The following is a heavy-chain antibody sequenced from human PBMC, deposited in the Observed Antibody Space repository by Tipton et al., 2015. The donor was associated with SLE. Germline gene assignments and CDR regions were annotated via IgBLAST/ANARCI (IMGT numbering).Heavy chain of an antibody. Sequence: TLSLTCAVYGGFFSGYYWSWIRQPPGKGLEWIGEINHSGSTNYNPSLKSRVTISVDTSKNQFSLKLSSVTAADTAVYYCWRRGMDVWGQGTTVTVSS. V-gene: IGHV4-34*01. J-gene: IGHJ6*02. CDR2: INHSGST. CDR3: WRRGMDV. CDR1: GGFFSGYY.